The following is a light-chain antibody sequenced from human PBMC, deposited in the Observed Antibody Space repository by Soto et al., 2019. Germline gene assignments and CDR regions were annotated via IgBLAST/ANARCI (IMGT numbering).Light chain of an antibody. CDR1: QSVTNY. J-gene: IGKJ2*01. V-gene: IGKV3-11*01. CDR3: QQYSNRPPYS. CDR2: DAS. Sequence: EIYLTQSPDTLSLSPGERGTLTCGASQSVTNYIAWYQQRPGQAPRLLIYDASNRATGVPARFSGSGSGTDFTLTISRLEPEDFAVYYCQQYSNRPPYSFGQGTKVDIK.